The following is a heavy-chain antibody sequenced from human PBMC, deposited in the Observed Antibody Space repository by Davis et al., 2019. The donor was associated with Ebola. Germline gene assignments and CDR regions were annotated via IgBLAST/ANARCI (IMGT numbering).Heavy chain of an antibody. Sequence: GESLKISCAASGFTFSSYSMNWVRQAPGKGLEWVSYISSSSSTIYYADSVKGRFTISRDNAKNSLYLQMNSLRDEDTAVYYCARDGVATIGYYFDYWGQGTLVTVSS. CDR2: ISSSSSTI. D-gene: IGHD5-24*01. J-gene: IGHJ4*01. CDR3: ARDGVATIGYYFDY. V-gene: IGHV3-48*02. CDR1: GFTFSSYS.